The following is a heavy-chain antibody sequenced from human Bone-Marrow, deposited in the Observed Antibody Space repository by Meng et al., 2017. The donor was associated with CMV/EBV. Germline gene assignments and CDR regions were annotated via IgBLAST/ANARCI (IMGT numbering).Heavy chain of an antibody. D-gene: IGHD3-3*01. CDR3: ARDKYDFWSTLYYYGMDV. Sequence: ASVKVSCKASGYTFNSYGITWVRQAPGQGLEWMGWISAYNGDTNYAQKPQGRVTMTVDTPTTTVYMELRSLRSDDTAVYYCARDKYDFWSTLYYYGMDVWGQGTTVTVSS. J-gene: IGHJ6*02. CDR1: GYTFNSYG. V-gene: IGHV1-18*01. CDR2: ISAYNGDT.